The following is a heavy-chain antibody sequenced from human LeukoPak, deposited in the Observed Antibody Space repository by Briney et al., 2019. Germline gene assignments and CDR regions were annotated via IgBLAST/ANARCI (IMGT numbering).Heavy chain of an antibody. CDR3: TRAAAAVSDY. D-gene: IGHD6-13*01. CDR1: GFTFGDYA. V-gene: IGHV3-49*04. Sequence: PGGSLRLSCTASGFTFGDYAMSWVRQAPGKGLEWVGFIRSKAYGGTTEYAASVKGIFTISRDDSKSIAYLQMNSLKTEDTAVYYCTRAAAAVSDYWGQGTLVTVSS. CDR2: IRSKAYGGTT. J-gene: IGHJ4*02.